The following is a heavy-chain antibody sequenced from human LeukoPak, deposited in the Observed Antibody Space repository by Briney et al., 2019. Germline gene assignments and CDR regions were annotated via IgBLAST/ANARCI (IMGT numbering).Heavy chain of an antibody. J-gene: IGHJ4*02. D-gene: IGHD1-26*01. CDR3: ASLWELIGS. Sequence: GGSLRLSCAASGFTFSSYEMDWVRQAPGKGLEWVSYISIDGKTIHYADSVKGRFTISRDNAKNSVYLQMNSLRVEDTAIYCCASLWELIGSWGQGTLVTVSS. V-gene: IGHV3-48*03. CDR1: GFTFSSYE. CDR2: ISIDGKTI.